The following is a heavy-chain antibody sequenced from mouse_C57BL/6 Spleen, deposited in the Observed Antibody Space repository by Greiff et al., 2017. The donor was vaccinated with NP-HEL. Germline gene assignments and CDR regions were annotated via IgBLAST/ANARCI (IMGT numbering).Heavy chain of an antibody. J-gene: IGHJ1*03. CDR1: GYTFTSYW. CDR3: ARSADYYGSSRYWYFDV. Sequence: QVQLQQSGAELVRPGSSVKLSCKASGYTFTSYWMDWVKQRPGQGLEWIGNIYPSDSETHYNQKFKDKATLTVDKSSSTAYMQLSSLTSEDSAVYYCARSADYYGSSRYWYFDVWGTGTTVTVSS. D-gene: IGHD1-1*01. V-gene: IGHV1-61*01. CDR2: IYPSDSET.